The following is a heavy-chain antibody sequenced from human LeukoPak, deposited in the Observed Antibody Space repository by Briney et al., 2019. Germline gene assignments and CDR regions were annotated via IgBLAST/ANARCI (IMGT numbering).Heavy chain of an antibody. J-gene: IGHJ4*02. V-gene: IGHV3-7*01. CDR2: IKQDGSQR. D-gene: IGHD6-6*01. CDR1: GFSFISYG. Sequence: GGSLRLSCAASGFSFISYGMHWVRQAPGKGPEWVANIKQDGSQRYYVDSVRGRFTISRDNAKNSLFLQMNGLRAEDTAVYYCARRGGSSSRRSPIDYWGQGTLVTVSS. CDR3: ARRGGSSSRRSPIDY.